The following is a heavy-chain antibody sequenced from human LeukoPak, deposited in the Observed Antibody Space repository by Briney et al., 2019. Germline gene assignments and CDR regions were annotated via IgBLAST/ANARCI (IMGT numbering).Heavy chain of an antibody. CDR3: ARGSYGPAPRWFDP. D-gene: IGHD5-18*01. CDR2: INPNSGGT. J-gene: IGHJ5*02. Sequence: ASVKVSCKASGYIFTDYYTHWVRQAPGQGLEWLGWINPNSGGTNYAQKFQGRATMTRDTSIDTAYMELSSLRSDDTAVYYCARGSYGPAPRWFDPWGQGALVTVSS. V-gene: IGHV1-2*02. CDR1: GYIFTDYY.